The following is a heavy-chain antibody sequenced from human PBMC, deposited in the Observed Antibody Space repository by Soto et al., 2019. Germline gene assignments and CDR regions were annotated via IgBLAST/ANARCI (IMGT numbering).Heavy chain of an antibody. D-gene: IGHD3-3*01. Sequence: SETLSLTCTVSGGSISSYYWNWIRQPPGKGLEWIGYIYYSGSTNYNPSLKSRVTISVDTSKNQFSLKLSSVTAADTAVYYCARDRITIFGVVQGRDAFDIWGQGTMVTVSS. CDR1: GGSISSYY. V-gene: IGHV4-59*01. CDR3: ARDRITIFGVVQGRDAFDI. J-gene: IGHJ3*02. CDR2: IYYSGST.